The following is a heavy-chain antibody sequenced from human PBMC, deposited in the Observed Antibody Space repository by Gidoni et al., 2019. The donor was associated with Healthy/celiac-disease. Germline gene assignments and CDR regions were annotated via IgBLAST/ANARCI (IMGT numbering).Heavy chain of an antibody. J-gene: IGHJ2*01. CDR3: ARDYCDSSSCWPIGYFDL. V-gene: IGHV3-7*03. D-gene: IGHD2-15*01. CDR1: GFPFSNYW. CDR2: IKQDGNEK. Sequence: EVQLVESGGGLVQPGGSLRLSCAASGFPFSNYWMSWVRQAPGKGLEWVANIKQDGNEKYYVDSVKGRFTIFRDNAKNSLYLQMNSLRAEDTAVYYCARDYCDSSSCWPIGYFDLWGRGTLITVSS.